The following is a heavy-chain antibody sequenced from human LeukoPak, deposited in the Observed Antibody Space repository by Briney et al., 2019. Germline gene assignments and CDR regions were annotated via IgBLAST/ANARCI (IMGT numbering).Heavy chain of an antibody. CDR2: ISGSGGST. D-gene: IGHD6-13*01. V-gene: IGHV3-23*01. CDR1: GFTFSSYA. Sequence: PGGSLRLSCAASGFTFSSYAMSWVRQAPGKGLEWVLAISGSGGSTYYADSVKGRFTISRDNSKNTLYLQMNSLRAEDTAVYYCANIAAAGTRFDYWGQGTLVTVSS. CDR3: ANIAAAGTRFDY. J-gene: IGHJ4*02.